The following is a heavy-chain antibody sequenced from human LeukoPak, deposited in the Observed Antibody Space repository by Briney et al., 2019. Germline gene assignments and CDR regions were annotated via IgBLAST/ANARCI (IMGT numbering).Heavy chain of an antibody. D-gene: IGHD3-3*01. V-gene: IGHV3-30-3*01. CDR1: GFTFSSYA. Sequence: PGRSLRLSCAASGFTFSSYAMHWVRQAPGKGLEWVAVISYDGSNKYYADSVKGRFTISRDNSKNTLYLQMNSLRAEDTAVYYCARDIGITIFETYFDYWGQGTLVTVSS. J-gene: IGHJ4*02. CDR2: ISYDGSNK. CDR3: ARDIGITIFETYFDY.